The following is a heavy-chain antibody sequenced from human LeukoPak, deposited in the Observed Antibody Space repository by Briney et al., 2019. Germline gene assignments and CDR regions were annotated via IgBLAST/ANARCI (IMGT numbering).Heavy chain of an antibody. V-gene: IGHV3-7*01. CDR2: IKRDGSEK. CDR3: AREGYYGSGSPPSLYFDY. CDR1: GFTFSSFW. Sequence: GGSLRLSCAASGFTFSSFWMSWVRQAPGKGLEWVANIKRDGSEKQYVDSVKGRFTISRDNSRSTLYLQMNSLRPEDTAIYYCAREGYYGSGSPPSLYFDYWGQGTLVTVSS. D-gene: IGHD3-10*01. J-gene: IGHJ4*02.